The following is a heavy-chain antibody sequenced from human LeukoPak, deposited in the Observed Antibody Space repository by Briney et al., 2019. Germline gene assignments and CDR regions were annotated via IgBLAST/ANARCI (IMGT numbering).Heavy chain of an antibody. CDR1: GGSISSGGYY. Sequence: SETLSLTCTVSGGSISSGGYYWSWIRQHPGQGLEWIGYIYYSGSTYYNPSLKSRVTISVDTSKNQFSLKLSSVTAADTAVYYCARDAGVWFGEFNYFDYWGQGTLVTVSS. V-gene: IGHV4-31*03. CDR2: IYYSGST. J-gene: IGHJ4*02. D-gene: IGHD3-10*01. CDR3: ARDAGVWFGEFNYFDY.